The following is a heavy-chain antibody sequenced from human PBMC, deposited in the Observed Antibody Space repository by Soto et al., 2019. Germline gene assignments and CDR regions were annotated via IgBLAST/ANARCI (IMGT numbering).Heavy chain of an antibody. V-gene: IGHV1-2*04. CDR2: INPDTGGT. CDR3: AKEIGDCSSTSCRLYGMDV. Sequence: ASVKVSSKASGYTFTGYYMHWVRQAPGQGLEWMGWINPDTGGTNYAQKFQGWVTMTRDTSISTAYMELSRLRSDDTAVYYCAKEIGDCSSTSCRLYGMDVWGQGTTVTVSS. J-gene: IGHJ6*02. D-gene: IGHD2-2*01. CDR1: GYTFTGYY.